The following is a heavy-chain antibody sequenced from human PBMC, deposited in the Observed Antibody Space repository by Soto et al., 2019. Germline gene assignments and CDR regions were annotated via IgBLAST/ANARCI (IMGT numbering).Heavy chain of an antibody. CDR1: GFIFNNYG. D-gene: IGHD2-2*01. CDR2: ISDSGDST. Sequence: PGGSLRLSCKASGFIFNNYGMSRVRQAPGKGLEWVSGISDSGDSTYYADSMRGRFTISRDNSKNTLYLQMNSLRPEDTAMYYCVKDLYRSSTMPCLDHWGQGALVTVSS. CDR3: VKDLYRSSTMPCLDH. V-gene: IGHV3-23*01. J-gene: IGHJ4*02.